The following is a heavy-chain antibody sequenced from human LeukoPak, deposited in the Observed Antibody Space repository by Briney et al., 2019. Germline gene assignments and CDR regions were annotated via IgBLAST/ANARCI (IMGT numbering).Heavy chain of an antibody. V-gene: IGHV3-7*03. J-gene: IGHJ4*02. D-gene: IGHD6-19*01. CDR3: ATGAGCGY. Sequence: GGSLRLSCAASGFTFSSYWMTWVRQAPGKGLEWVANIKQDGSERNYVDSVKGRFTIPRDNAKNSLYLQMNTLRDEDTAVYYCATGAGCGYWGQGTLVTVSS. CDR1: GFTFSSYW. CDR2: IKQDGSER.